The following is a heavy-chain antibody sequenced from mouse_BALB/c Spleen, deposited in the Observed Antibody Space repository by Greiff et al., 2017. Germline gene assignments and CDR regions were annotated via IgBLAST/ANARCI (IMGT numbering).Heavy chain of an antibody. CDR1: GFTFSSFG. V-gene: IGHV5-17*02. D-gene: IGHD3-1*01. Sequence: EVHLVESGGGLVQPGGSRKLSCAASGFTFSSFGMHWVRQAPEKGLEWVAYISSGSSTIYYADTVKGRFTISRDNPKNTLFLQMTSLRSEDTAMYYCARVRGLYYFDYWGQGTTLTVSS. CDR2: ISSGSSTI. CDR3: ARVRGLYYFDY. J-gene: IGHJ2*01.